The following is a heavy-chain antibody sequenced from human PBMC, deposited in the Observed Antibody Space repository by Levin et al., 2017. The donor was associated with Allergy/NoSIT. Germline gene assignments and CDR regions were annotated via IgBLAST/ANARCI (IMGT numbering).Heavy chain of an antibody. CDR2: ISYDGNNE. CDR1: GFTFSSDG. D-gene: IGHD1-1*01. Sequence: SCAASGFTFSSDGMHWVRQAPGKGLEWVAVISYDGNNEYYADSVKGRFTISRDNSKNTLYLQMNSLRAEDTAVYYCAKDANWNDYYTYDGMDVWGQGTTVNVSS. V-gene: IGHV3-30*18. CDR3: AKDANWNDYYTYDGMDV. J-gene: IGHJ6*01.